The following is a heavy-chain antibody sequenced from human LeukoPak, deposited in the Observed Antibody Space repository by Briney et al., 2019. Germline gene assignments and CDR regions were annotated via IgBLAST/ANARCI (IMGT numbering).Heavy chain of an antibody. CDR1: GGSISSYY. Sequence: PSETLSLTCTVSGGSISSYYWSWIRQPAGKGLEWIGRIYTSGSTNYNPSLKSRVTMSVDTSKNQFSLKLSSVTAADTAVYCCARDFENTALGWFDPWGQGTLVTVSS. CDR3: ARDFENTALGWFDP. J-gene: IGHJ5*02. V-gene: IGHV4-4*07. CDR2: IYTSGST. D-gene: IGHD5-18*01.